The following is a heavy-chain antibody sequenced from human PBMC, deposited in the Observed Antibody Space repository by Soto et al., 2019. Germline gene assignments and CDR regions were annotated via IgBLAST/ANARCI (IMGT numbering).Heavy chain of an antibody. D-gene: IGHD3-22*01. Sequence: GSLRLSCAASGFTFSDHFMDWVRQAPGKGLEWVGLIKKKGDKYTTQYAASVRGRFTISRDDSEKKLYLQMNTLKTEDTALYYCAKDEYYYSRSGYYIFDSWGQGTLVTVS. CDR3: AKDEYYYSRSGYYIFDS. J-gene: IGHJ4*02. CDR2: IKKKGDKYTT. CDR1: GFTFSDHF. V-gene: IGHV3-72*01.